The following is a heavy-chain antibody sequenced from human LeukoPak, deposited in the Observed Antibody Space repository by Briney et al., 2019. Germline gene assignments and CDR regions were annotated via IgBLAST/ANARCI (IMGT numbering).Heavy chain of an antibody. CDR3: VRDPGTYYDNPPPP. CDR2: INPNSGGT. D-gene: IGHD3-9*01. CDR1: GYTFTGYY. V-gene: IGHV1-2*02. Sequence: ASVKVSCKASGYTFTGYYMHWVRQAPGQGLEWMGWINPNSGGTNYAQKFQGRVTMTRDTSISTAYMELSRLRSDDTAVYYCVRDPGTYYDNPPPPWGQGTLVTVSS. J-gene: IGHJ5*02.